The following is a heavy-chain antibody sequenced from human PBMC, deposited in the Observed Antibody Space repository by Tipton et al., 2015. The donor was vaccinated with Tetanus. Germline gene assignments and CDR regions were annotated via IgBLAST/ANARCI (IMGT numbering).Heavy chain of an antibody. CDR1: RGPISSYY. CDR3: ARGTGDY. CDR2: ISNGNT. J-gene: IGHJ4*02. Sequence: TLSLTCTVSRGPISSYYWSWIRQPAGKGLEWVGHISNGNTDYSTSLKSRVTLSVDLSKNQFSLQLRAVTAADTAVYYCARGTGDYWGQGTLVTVSS. V-gene: IGHV4-4*07. D-gene: IGHD1-14*01.